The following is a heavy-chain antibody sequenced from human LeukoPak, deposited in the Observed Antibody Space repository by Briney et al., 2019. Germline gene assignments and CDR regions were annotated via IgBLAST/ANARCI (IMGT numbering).Heavy chain of an antibody. D-gene: IGHD6-19*01. Sequence: GGSLRLSCAASGFTFSSYWMSWVRQAPGKGLEWVANIKQDGSEKYYVDSVKGRFTISRDNAKNSLYLQMNSLRAEDTAVYYCARVVPYSSGWSPSRRWFDPWGQGTLVTVSS. J-gene: IGHJ5*02. CDR1: GFTFSSYW. CDR3: ARVVPYSSGWSPSRRWFDP. V-gene: IGHV3-7*01. CDR2: IKQDGSEK.